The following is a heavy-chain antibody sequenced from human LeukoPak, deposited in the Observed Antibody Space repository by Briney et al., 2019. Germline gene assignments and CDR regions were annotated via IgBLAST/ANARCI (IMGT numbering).Heavy chain of an antibody. V-gene: IGHV3-15*01. J-gene: IGHJ6*02. D-gene: IGHD2-2*01. CDR1: GFTFSNAW. CDR2: IKSKTDGGTT. CDR3: TTGQCQLLYIPNYYYYGMDV. Sequence: GGSLRLSCAASGFTFSNAWMSWVRQAPGKGLEWVGRIKSKTDGGTTDYAAPVKGRFTISRDDSKNTLYLQMNSLKTEDTAVYYCTTGQCQLLYIPNYYYYGMDVWGQGTTVTVSS.